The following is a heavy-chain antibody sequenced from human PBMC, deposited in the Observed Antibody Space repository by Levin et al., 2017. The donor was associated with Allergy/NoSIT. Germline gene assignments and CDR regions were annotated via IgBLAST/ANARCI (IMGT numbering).Heavy chain of an antibody. Sequence: GASVKVSCKASGYTFTSYYMHWVRQAPGQGLEWMGIINPSGGSTSYAQKFQGRVTMTRDTSTSTVYMELSSLRSEDTAVYYCARDQEDIVVVPAAYAFDIWGQGTMVTVSS. D-gene: IGHD2-2*01. J-gene: IGHJ3*02. CDR2: INPSGGST. CDR1: GYTFTSYY. V-gene: IGHV1-46*01. CDR3: ARDQEDIVVVPAAYAFDI.